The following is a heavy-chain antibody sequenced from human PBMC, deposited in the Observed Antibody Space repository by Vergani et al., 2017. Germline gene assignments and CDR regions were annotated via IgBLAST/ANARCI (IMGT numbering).Heavy chain of an antibody. CDR2: IYTTGST. V-gene: IGHV4-61*02. CDR3: AGDYYGSGGTGLSRGVNWFDP. J-gene: IGHJ5*02. Sequence: QVQLQESGPGLVKPSQTLSLTCTVSVGSISRGSYYWTWIRQPAGKGLEWIGRIYTTGSTNYNPSLRSRVTISIDTPKNQFPLKLGSVTAADTAGSYCAGDYYGSGGTGLSRGVNWFDPWGQGTLLTVSS. CDR1: VGSISRGSYY. D-gene: IGHD3-10*01.